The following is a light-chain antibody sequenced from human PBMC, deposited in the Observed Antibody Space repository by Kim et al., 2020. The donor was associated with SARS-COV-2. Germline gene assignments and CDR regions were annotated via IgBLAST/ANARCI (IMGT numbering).Light chain of an antibody. CDR1: QSVGSN. CDR2: GAS. Sequence: VRPGERATLSCRARQSVGSNLAGYQQKTGQAPRLLIYGASTRATGSPARFSGSGSGTEFTLTISSLQSEDFALYYCQQYNNWPLTFGGGTKVDIK. V-gene: IGKV3D-15*01. J-gene: IGKJ4*01. CDR3: QQYNNWPLT.